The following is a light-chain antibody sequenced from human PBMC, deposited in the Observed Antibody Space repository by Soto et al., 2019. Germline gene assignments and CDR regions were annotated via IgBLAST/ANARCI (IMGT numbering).Light chain of an antibody. CDR2: EVT. Sequence: QSVLTQPASVFGSPGQSITISCTGTSSDVGGYNFVSWYQQLPGKAPKLMIYEVTSRPSGVSNRFSGSKSGNTASLTISGLQPEDEADYYCTSYSRYRVLVFGGGTKVTVL. J-gene: IGLJ3*02. V-gene: IGLV2-14*03. CDR3: TSYSRYRVLV. CDR1: SSDVGGYNF.